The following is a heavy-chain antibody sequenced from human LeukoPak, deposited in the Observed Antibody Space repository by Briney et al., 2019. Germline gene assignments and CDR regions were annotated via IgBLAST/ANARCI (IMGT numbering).Heavy chain of an antibody. D-gene: IGHD2-2*01. Sequence: SETLSLTCTVSGGSISSHYWSWIRQPPGKGLEWIGYIYYSGSTNYNPSLKSRVTISVDTSKNQFPLKLSSVTAADTAVYYCARTIISTTLFDYWGQGTLVTVSS. CDR3: ARTIISTTLFDY. CDR2: IYYSGST. CDR1: GGSISSHY. J-gene: IGHJ4*02. V-gene: IGHV4-59*11.